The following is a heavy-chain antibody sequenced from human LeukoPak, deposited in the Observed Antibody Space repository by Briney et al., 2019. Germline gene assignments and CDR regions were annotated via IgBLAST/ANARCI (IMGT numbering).Heavy chain of an antibody. CDR1: GGSISSYY. CDR2: IYYSGST. CDR3: ARAGNWNDPYYYYYYMDV. J-gene: IGHJ6*03. V-gene: IGHV4-59*01. Sequence: PSETLSLTCTVSGGSISSYYWSWIRQPPGKGLEWIGYIYYSGSTNYNPSLKSRVTISVDTSKNQFSLKLSSVTAADTAVYYCARAGNWNDPYYYYYYMDVWGKGTTVTISS. D-gene: IGHD1-20*01.